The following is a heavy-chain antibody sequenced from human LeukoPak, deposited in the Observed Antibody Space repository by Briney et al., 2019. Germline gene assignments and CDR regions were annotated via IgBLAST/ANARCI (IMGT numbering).Heavy chain of an antibody. CDR3: RSVPLDYGMDV. D-gene: IGHD6-19*01. Sequence: PRESLTLSCAASRFTFSTFYMSWVRQAPGKGLEWVSYTRTGGAYTLHTTSVTGRFTASRDNANESAYLEMSNLRAEDTAGYFCRSVPLDYGMDVWGQGTTVTVSS. J-gene: IGHJ6*02. CDR1: RFTFSTFY. CDR2: TRTGGAYT. V-gene: IGHV3-11*03.